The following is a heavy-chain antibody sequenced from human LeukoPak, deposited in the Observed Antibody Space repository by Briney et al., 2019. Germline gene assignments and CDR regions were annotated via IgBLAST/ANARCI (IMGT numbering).Heavy chain of an antibody. Sequence: ASVKVSCKASGGTFSSYAISWVRQAPGQGLEWMGGIIPIFGTANYAQKFQGRVTITADESTSTVYMELSSLRSEDTAVYYCARVGEPHCSSTSCYGQGLDYWGQGTLVTVSS. CDR3: ARVGEPHCSSTSCYGQGLDY. J-gene: IGHJ4*02. CDR2: IIPIFGTA. CDR1: GGTFSSYA. D-gene: IGHD2-2*01. V-gene: IGHV1-69*13.